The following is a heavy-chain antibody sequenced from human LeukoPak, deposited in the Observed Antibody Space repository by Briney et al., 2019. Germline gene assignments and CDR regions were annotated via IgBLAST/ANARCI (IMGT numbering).Heavy chain of an antibody. CDR3: AREAGVVPAVLYNWNFHGHFDY. D-gene: IGHD1-7*01. CDR1: GYTFTSYY. V-gene: IGHV1-46*01. CDR2: INPSGGST. Sequence: VASVKVSCKASGYTFTSYYMHWVRQAPGQGLEWMGIINPSGGSTSYAQKFQGRVTMTRDTSTSTVHMELSSLRSEDTAVYYCAREAGVVPAVLYNWNFHGHFDYWGQGTLVTVSS. J-gene: IGHJ4*02.